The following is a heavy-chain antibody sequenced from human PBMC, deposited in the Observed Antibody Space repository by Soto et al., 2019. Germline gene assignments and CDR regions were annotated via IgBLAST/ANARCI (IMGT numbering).Heavy chain of an antibody. CDR3: ARSFLTGGNAFDI. V-gene: IGHV5-51*01. CDR1: GYSFTSNW. D-gene: IGHD1-20*01. Sequence: GESLKISCKGSGYSFTSNWIGWARQMPGKGLEWMGIIYPGDSDTRYSPSFQGQVTISADKSITTAYLQWSSLKASDTAMYFCARSFLTGGNAFDIWGQGTMVTVSS. CDR2: IYPGDSDT. J-gene: IGHJ3*02.